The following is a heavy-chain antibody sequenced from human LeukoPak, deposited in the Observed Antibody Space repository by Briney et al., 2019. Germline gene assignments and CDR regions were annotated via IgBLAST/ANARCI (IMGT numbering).Heavy chain of an antibody. D-gene: IGHD5-24*01. V-gene: IGHV4-59*01. J-gene: IGHJ5*02. CDR1: GGSISSYY. CDR3: ARYAEMATIYNWFDP. Sequence: SETLSLTCTVSGGSISSYYWSWIRQPPGKGLEWIGYIYYRGSTNYNPSLKSRVTISVDTSKNQFSLKLSSVTAADTAVYYCARYAEMATIYNWFDPWGQGTLVTVSS. CDR2: IYYRGST.